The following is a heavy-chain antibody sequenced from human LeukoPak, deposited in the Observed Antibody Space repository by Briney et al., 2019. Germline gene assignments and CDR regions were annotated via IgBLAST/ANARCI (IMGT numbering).Heavy chain of an antibody. CDR3: ARAVGPFDF. V-gene: IGHV3-33*01. CDR2: IWHDGSIK. Sequence: GSLRLSFAASGXTFSTYGMHWVRQAPGKGLEWVAVIWHDGSIKYYADSVKGRFTISRDNSKNTLYLQMNSLRAEDTAVYYCARAVGPFDFWGPGTIVIVSS. CDR1: GXTFSTYG. J-gene: IGHJ3*01.